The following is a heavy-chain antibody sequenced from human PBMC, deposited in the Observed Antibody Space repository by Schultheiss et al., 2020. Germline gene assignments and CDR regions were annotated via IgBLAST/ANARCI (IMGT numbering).Heavy chain of an antibody. D-gene: IGHD3-10*01. J-gene: IGHJ6*02. V-gene: IGHV3-48*01. CDR1: GFTFSSYS. Sequence: GGSLRLSCAASGFTFSSYSMNWVRQAPGKGLERVSYISSSSSTIYYADSVKGRFTISRDNSKNTLYLQMSSLRAEDTAVYYCARELGSGSYGYGMDVWGQETLVTGSS. CDR2: ISSSSSTI. CDR3: ARELGSGSYGYGMDV.